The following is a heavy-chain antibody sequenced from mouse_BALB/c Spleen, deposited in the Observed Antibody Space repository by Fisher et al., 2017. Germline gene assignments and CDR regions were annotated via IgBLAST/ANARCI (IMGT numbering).Heavy chain of an antibody. J-gene: IGHJ4*01. CDR3: AREGTTVVAPYAMDY. D-gene: IGHD1-1*01. V-gene: IGHV14-2*02. Sequence: KFKGKATITADTSSNTAYLQLSSLTSEDSAVYYCAREGTTVVAPYAMDYWGQGTSVTVSS.